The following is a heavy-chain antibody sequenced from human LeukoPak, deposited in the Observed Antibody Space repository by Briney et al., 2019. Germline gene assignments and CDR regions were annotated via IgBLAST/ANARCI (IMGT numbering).Heavy chain of an antibody. J-gene: IGHJ6*03. CDR3: ARDRGDGGSYYNNYYYYMDV. V-gene: IGHV4-39*07. CDR2: IYYSGST. D-gene: IGHD1-26*01. CDR1: GGSISSSSYY. Sequence: KPSETLSLTCTVAGGSISSSSYYWGWIRQPPGKGLEWIGSIYYSGSTYYNPSLKSRVTISVDTSKNQFSLKLSSVTAADTAVYYCARDRGDGGSYYNNYYYYMDVWGKGTTVTISS.